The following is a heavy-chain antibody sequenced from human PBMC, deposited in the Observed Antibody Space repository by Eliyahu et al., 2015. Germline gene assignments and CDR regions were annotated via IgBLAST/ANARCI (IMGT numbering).Heavy chain of an antibody. CDR1: GXTFTSYG. CDR3: ASERYNWKRFDY. J-gene: IGHJ4*02. D-gene: IGHD1-1*01. CDR2: IWYDGSNK. Sequence: QVQLVESGGGVVQPGRSLRLSCXASGXTFTSYGMHWVRQAPGKGLEWVSVIWYDGSNKYYADSVKGRFTISRDNSKNTLYLQMNSLRAEDTAVYYCASERYNWKRFDYWGQGTLVTVSS. V-gene: IGHV3-33*01.